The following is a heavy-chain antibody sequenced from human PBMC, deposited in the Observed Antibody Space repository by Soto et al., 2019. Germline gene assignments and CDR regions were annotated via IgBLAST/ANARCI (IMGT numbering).Heavy chain of an antibody. V-gene: IGHV3-33*01. CDR3: AREVGDEWIDYYYYGMDV. CDR2: LWHDASHE. J-gene: IGHJ6*02. CDR1: GFDFSNFV. D-gene: IGHD2-21*02. Sequence: QVQLVESGGGVVQPGTSLTLSCAASGFDFSNFVMHWVRQAPGKGLECVAGLWHDASHEYYGDSVQGRFTISRDNSKHLLYLQMNSLRAEDTAVYSCAREVGDEWIDYYYYGMDVWGHGTTVTVSS.